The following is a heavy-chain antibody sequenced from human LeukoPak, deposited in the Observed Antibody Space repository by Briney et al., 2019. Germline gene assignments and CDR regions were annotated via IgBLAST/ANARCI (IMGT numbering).Heavy chain of an antibody. Sequence: SETLSLTCTVSGGSISSYYWSWIRQPPGKGLEWIGYIYYSGSTNYNRSLKSRVTISVDTSKNQFSLKLSSVTAADTAVYYCARDAAYYYDSSGYSPYYFDYWGQGTLVTVSS. CDR1: GGSISSYY. V-gene: IGHV4-59*01. J-gene: IGHJ4*02. CDR2: IYYSGST. CDR3: ARDAAYYYDSSGYSPYYFDY. D-gene: IGHD3-22*01.